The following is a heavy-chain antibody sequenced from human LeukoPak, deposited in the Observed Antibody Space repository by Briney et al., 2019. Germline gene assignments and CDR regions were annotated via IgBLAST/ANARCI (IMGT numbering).Heavy chain of an antibody. CDR2: ISYDGSNK. J-gene: IGHJ4*02. CDR3: AREVAVAGLYFDY. D-gene: IGHD6-19*01. CDR1: GFTFSSYA. Sequence: GGSLRLSCAASGFTFSSYAMHWVRQAPGKGLEWVAVISYDGSNKYYADPVKGRFTISRDNSKNTLYLQMNSLRAEDTAVYYCAREVAVAGLYFDYWGQGTLVTVSS. V-gene: IGHV3-30-3*01.